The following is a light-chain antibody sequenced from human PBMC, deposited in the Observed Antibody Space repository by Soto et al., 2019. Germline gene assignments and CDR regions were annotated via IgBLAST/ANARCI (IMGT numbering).Light chain of an antibody. CDR3: QQYGSSRGLT. CDR2: DAS. J-gene: IGKJ4*01. CDR1: ERVSASY. Sequence: EIVLTQSPGTLSLSPGERATLSCRASERVSASYLAWYQQKPGQAPTLLIYDASSRATGIPDRFSGSGSGTDFTLTISRVEPEDFALDYCQQYGSSRGLTFGGGTKVEIK. V-gene: IGKV3-20*01.